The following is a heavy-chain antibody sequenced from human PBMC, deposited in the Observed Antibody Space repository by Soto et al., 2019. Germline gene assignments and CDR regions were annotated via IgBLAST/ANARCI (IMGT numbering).Heavy chain of an antibody. CDR1: GYTFTGYY. Sequence: ASVKVSCKASGYTFTGYYMHWVRQAPGQGLEWMGWINPNSGGTNYAQKFQGWVTMTRDTSISTADMELIRLRSDDTAVYYCARERCSGGSCYSFAFAIWGQGTMVTVSS. J-gene: IGHJ3*02. V-gene: IGHV1-2*04. CDR3: ARERCSGGSCYSFAFAI. CDR2: INPNSGGT. D-gene: IGHD2-15*01.